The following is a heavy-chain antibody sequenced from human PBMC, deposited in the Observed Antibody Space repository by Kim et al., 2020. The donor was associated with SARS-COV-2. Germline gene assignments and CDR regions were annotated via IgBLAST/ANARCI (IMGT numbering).Heavy chain of an antibody. CDR1: GGSISSGDYY. CDR3: ARVSWRGYEDY. V-gene: IGHV4-30-4*01. CDR2: IYYSGST. J-gene: IGHJ4*02. Sequence: SETLSLTCTVSGGSISSGDYYWSWIRQPPGKGLEWIGYIYYSGSTYYNPSLKSRVTISVDTSKNQFSLKLSSVTAADTAVYYCARVSWRGYEDYWGQGTLVTVSS. D-gene: IGHD5-12*01.